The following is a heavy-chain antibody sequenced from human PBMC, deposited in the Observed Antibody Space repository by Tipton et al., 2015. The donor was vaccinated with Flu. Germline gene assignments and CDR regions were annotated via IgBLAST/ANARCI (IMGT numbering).Heavy chain of an antibody. J-gene: IGHJ4*02. Sequence: TLSLTCTVSGGSISSSSYYWGWIRQPPGKGLEWIGSIYYSGSTYYNPSLKSRVTISVDTSKNQFSLKLSSVTAADTAVYYCARQQLENGDYWGQGTLVTVSS. D-gene: IGHD6-6*01. CDR1: GGSISSSSYY. CDR2: IYYSGST. V-gene: IGHV4-39*01. CDR3: ARQQLENGDY.